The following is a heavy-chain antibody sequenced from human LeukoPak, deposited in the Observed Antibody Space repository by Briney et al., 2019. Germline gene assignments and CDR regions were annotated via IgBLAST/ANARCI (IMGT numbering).Heavy chain of an antibody. CDR1: GFTFSSYW. CDR3: ARESYASWYYYYYMDV. D-gene: IGHD2-2*01. J-gene: IGHJ6*03. CDR2: INSDGSST. V-gene: IGHV3-74*01. Sequence: PGGSLRLSCAASGFTFSSYWMHWVRQAPGKGLVWVSRINSDGSSTSYADSVKGRFTISRDNAKNTLYLQMNSLGAEDTAVYYCARESYASWYYYYYMDVWGKGTAVTVSS.